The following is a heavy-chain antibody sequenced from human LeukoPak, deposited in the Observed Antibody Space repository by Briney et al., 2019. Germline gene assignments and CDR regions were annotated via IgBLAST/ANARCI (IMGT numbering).Heavy chain of an antibody. V-gene: IGHV3-23*01. Sequence: PGGSLRLSCAASGFAFSSYAMSWVRQAPGKWLEWVSAISGSGGSTYYADSVKGRFTISRHNSKNTLYLQMNSLRAEDTAVYYCAKGDYGPRGYWGQGTLVTVSS. CDR3: AKGDYGPRGY. CDR1: GFAFSSYA. D-gene: IGHD4-17*01. J-gene: IGHJ4*02. CDR2: ISGSGGST.